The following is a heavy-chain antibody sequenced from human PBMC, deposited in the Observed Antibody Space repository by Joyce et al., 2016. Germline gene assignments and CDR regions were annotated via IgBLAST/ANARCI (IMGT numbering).Heavy chain of an antibody. CDR3: ARERNFGDLRFDP. V-gene: IGHV1-8*01. J-gene: IGHJ5*02. Sequence: QVQLVQSGAEVKQPGASVKVSCKASGYTFTSYDVNWVRQATRQGLEWMGWMNPNSGDTGYAQKCQGRVTMTRNTSRSTAYRERSSLRFEDTAVYYCARERNFGDLRFDPWGQGTLVTVSS. CDR2: MNPNSGDT. CDR1: GYTFTSYD. D-gene: IGHD4-17*01.